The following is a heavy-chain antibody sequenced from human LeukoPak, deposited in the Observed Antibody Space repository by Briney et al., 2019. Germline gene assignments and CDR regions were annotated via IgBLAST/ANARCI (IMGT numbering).Heavy chain of an antibody. V-gene: IGHV4-59*11. D-gene: IGHD6-6*01. CDR2: IYYSGST. CDR1: GGSISSHY. J-gene: IGHJ6*03. Sequence: SETLSLTCTVSGGSISSHYWSWIRQPPGKGLEWIGYIYYSGSTNYTPSLKSRVTISVDTSKNQFSLRLSSVTAADTAVYYCARTIASRPSVYFYYYYMDVWGKGTTVTVSS. CDR3: ARTIASRPSVYFYYYYMDV.